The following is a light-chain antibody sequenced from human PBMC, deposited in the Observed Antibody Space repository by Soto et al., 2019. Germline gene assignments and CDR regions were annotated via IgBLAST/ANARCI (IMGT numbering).Light chain of an antibody. CDR2: AAS. CDR3: QQLNSYPSLT. Sequence: DIQITPSPSSLSASVGDRVTITCRASQGIRNDLSWYQQKPGKAPKLLIYAASTLQSGVPSRFSGSGSGTEFTLTISSLQPEDFATYYCQQLNSYPSLTFGGGTKVDIK. CDR1: QGIRND. J-gene: IGKJ4*01. V-gene: IGKV1-17*01.